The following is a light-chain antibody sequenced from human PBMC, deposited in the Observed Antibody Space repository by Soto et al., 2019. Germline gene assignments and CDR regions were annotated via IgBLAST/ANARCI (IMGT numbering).Light chain of an antibody. V-gene: IGKV3-15*01. J-gene: IGKJ5*01. CDR3: QQYSDWPSIT. CDR1: QSISSY. Sequence: EIVMTQSPETLSVSAGERATLSCRATQSISSYLAWYQLKPGQAPRLLIYGVSTRATGIPARFSGSGSWTEFTLTISSLQSEDVAVYYCQQYSDWPSITFGQGTRLEIK. CDR2: GVS.